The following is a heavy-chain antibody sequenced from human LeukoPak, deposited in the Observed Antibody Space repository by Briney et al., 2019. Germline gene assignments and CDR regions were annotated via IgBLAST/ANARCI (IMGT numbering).Heavy chain of an antibody. CDR2: IIPIFGTA. CDR1: GGTFSNYA. V-gene: IGHV1-69*01. CDR3: ASEGTGPYYYGSGSYSSWFDP. J-gene: IGHJ5*02. Sequence: ASVKVSCKASGGTFSNYAISWVRQAPGQGLEWMGGIIPIFGTANYAQKFQGRVTITADESTSTAYMELSSLRSEDTAVYYCASEGTGPYYYGSGSYSSWFDPWGQGTLVTVSS. D-gene: IGHD3-10*01.